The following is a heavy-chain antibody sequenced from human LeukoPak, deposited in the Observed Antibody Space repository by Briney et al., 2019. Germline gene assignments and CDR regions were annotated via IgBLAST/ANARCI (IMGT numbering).Heavy chain of an antibody. D-gene: IGHD3-10*02. CDR3: AELGITMIGGV. CDR1: GFTFSNYG. CDR2: ISSSGSTI. J-gene: IGHJ6*04. V-gene: IGHV3-48*03. Sequence: GGSLRLSCADSGFTFSNYGMSWVRQAPGKGLEWVSYISSSGSTIYYADSVKGRCTISRDNAKNSLYLQMNSLRAEDTAVYYCAELGITMIGGVWGKGTTVTISS.